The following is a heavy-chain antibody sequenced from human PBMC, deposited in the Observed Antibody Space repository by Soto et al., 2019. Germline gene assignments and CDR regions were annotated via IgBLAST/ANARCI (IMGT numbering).Heavy chain of an antibody. D-gene: IGHD3-3*01. V-gene: IGHV3-64*01. CDR3: ARANYDFWSGYYRV. CDR1: GFTFSSYA. CDR2: ISSNGGST. Sequence: PGGSLRLSCAASGFTFSSYAMHWVRQAPGKGLENVSAISSNGGSTYYANSVKGRFTISRDNTKNTLYLQMGSLRAEDMAVYYCARANYDFWSGYYRVWGQGTLVTVSS. J-gene: IGHJ4*02.